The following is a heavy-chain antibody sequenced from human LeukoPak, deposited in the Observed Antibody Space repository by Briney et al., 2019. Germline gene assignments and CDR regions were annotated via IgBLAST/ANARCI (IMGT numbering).Heavy chain of an antibody. Sequence: ASVKVSCKASGGTFSSYAISWVRQAPGQGLEWMGWINTNTGNPTYAQGFTGRFVFSLDTSVSTAYLQISSLKAEDTAVYYCARDQGTILTGYSPGYYFDYWGQGTLVTVSS. J-gene: IGHJ4*02. V-gene: IGHV7-4-1*02. D-gene: IGHD3-9*01. CDR1: GGTFSSYA. CDR2: INTNTGNP. CDR3: ARDQGTILTGYSPGYYFDY.